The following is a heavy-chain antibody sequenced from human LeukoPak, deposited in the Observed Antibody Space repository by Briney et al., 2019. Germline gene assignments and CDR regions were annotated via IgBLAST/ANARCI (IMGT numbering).Heavy chain of an antibody. Sequence: ESLKISCKGSGYSFSNYWIGWVRQMPGKGLEWMAIIYPGDSDTRYSPSFQGQVTISADKSISTAYLQWSSLKASDTARYYCAKSKTSGWKYYFDYWGQGTLVTVSS. J-gene: IGHJ4*02. D-gene: IGHD6-19*01. CDR2: IYPGDSDT. CDR3: AKSKTSGWKYYFDY. V-gene: IGHV5-51*01. CDR1: GYSFSNYW.